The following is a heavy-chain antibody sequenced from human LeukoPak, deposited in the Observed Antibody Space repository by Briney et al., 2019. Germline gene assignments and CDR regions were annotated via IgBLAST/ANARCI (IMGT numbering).Heavy chain of an antibody. Sequence: GGSLRLSCAASGFTFSNYWMSWVRHAPGKGLEWLANISQGGGDTYYVDSVKGRFAISRDNAKNSLYLQMNSLTAEDTAVYYCSRSPQGTGSPADYWGQGTLVTVSS. CDR1: GFTFSNYW. J-gene: IGHJ4*02. CDR2: ISQGGGDT. CDR3: SRSPQGTGSPADY. D-gene: IGHD1-1*01. V-gene: IGHV3-7*01.